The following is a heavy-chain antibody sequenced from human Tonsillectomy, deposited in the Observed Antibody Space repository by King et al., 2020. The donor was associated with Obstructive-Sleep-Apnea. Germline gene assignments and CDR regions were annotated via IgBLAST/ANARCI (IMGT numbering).Heavy chain of an antibody. Sequence: QLVQSGGGVVQPGRSLRLSCAASGFTFSSYGMHWVRQAPGKGLEWVAFIRHDGSYKYSADSVRGRFTISRDNSKNTLFLQMNSLRTEDTAVYYCAKDWGYCSGGTCPTFDYWGQGTLVTVSS. CDR2: IRHDGSYK. CDR1: GFTFSSYG. J-gene: IGHJ4*02. V-gene: IGHV3-30*02. D-gene: IGHD2-15*01. CDR3: AKDWGYCSGGTCPTFDY.